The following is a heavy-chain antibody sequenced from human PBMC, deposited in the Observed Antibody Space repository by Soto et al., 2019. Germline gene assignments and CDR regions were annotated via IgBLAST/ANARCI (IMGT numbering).Heavy chain of an antibody. CDR3: ARHFRPQLLWFGEPRDY. D-gene: IGHD3-10*01. CDR2: IYYSGST. Sequence: QLQLQESGPGLVKPSETLSLTCTVSGGSISSSSYYWGWIRQPPGKGLEWIGSIYYSGSTYYNPSLKSRVTISVDTSKNQFSLKLSSVTAADTAVYYCARHFRPQLLWFGEPRDYWGQGTLVTVSS. CDR1: GGSISSSSYY. J-gene: IGHJ4*02. V-gene: IGHV4-39*01.